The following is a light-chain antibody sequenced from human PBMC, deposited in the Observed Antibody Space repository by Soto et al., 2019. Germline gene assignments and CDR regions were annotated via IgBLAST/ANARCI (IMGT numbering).Light chain of an antibody. CDR1: QDISNY. CDR2: DAS. J-gene: IGKJ4*01. V-gene: IGKV1-33*01. Sequence: DIQMTQSPSSLSASVGDRVTITCQASQDISNYLNWYQQKPGKAPKLLIYDASNLETGVPSRFSRSGSGTDFTFTISSLQPEDIATYYCQQYDNLPLTFGRGTKVELK. CDR3: QQYDNLPLT.